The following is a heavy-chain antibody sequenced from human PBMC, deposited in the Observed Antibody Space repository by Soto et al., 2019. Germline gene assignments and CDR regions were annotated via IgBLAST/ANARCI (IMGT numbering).Heavy chain of an antibody. CDR2: IYYSGST. Sequence: QVQLQESGPGLVKPSQTLSLTCTVSGGSISSGGYYWSWIRQHPGKGLEWIGYIYYSGSTYYNPSLKSRVTISVDTSKNQFSLKLSSVTAADTAVYYCARDRGYCSGGSCWRVAWFDPWGQGTLVTVSS. CDR1: GGSISSGGYY. D-gene: IGHD2-15*01. V-gene: IGHV4-31*03. J-gene: IGHJ5*02. CDR3: ARDRGYCSGGSCWRVAWFDP.